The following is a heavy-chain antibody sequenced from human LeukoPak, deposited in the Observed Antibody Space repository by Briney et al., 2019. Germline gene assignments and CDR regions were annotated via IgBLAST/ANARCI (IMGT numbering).Heavy chain of an antibody. CDR3: RVGYCSGGSCLFDY. J-gene: IGHJ4*02. V-gene: IGHV4-39*01. CDR1: GGSISSSSYY. Sequence: PSETLSLTCTVSGGSISSSSYYWGWIRQPPGKGLEWIGSIYYSGSTYYNPSLKSRVTISADTSKNQFSLKLSSATAADTAVYCCRVGYCSGGSCLFDYWGQGTLVTVSS. CDR2: IYYSGST. D-gene: IGHD2-15*01.